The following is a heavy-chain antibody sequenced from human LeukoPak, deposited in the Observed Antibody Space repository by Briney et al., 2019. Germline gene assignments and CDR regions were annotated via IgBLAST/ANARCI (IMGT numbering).Heavy chain of an antibody. CDR2: IIPILGIG. Sequence: GSSVKVSCKASGCTFSSYTISWVRPAPAQGREWMGRIIPILGIGNYARKFQGRVTITADKSTSTAYMELSSLRSEDTAVYYCARIGGSGSFEDYWGQGTLVTVSS. J-gene: IGHJ4*02. D-gene: IGHD3-10*01. V-gene: IGHV1-69*02. CDR3: ARIGGSGSFEDY. CDR1: GCTFSSYT.